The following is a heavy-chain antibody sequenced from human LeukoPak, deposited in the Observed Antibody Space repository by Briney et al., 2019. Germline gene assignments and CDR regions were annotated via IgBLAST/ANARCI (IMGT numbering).Heavy chain of an antibody. V-gene: IGHV3-48*02. CDR2: IGSSGSAGGNI. J-gene: IGHJ6*03. Sequence: GGSLRLSCAASGFSFSGFGMNWVRQAPGKGLEWISYIGSSGSAGGNIYYAVSVEGRFTVSRDNAKDSLFLQMNSLQDADTAVYYCARAPTPYFTYYMDVWGKGTTVTVSS. D-gene: IGHD2-21*01. CDR3: ARAPTPYFTYYMDV. CDR1: GFSFSGFG.